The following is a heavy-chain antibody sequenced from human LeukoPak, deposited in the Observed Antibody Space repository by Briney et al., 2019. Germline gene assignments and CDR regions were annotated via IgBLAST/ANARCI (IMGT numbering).Heavy chain of an antibody. V-gene: IGHV1-3*01. CDR3: ARADYDSYPYDY. J-gene: IGHJ4*02. D-gene: IGHD3-3*01. CDR2: INAANGST. CDR1: GYSFTDYA. Sequence: ASVKVSCKASGYSFTDYAMHWVRQAPGQRLEWMGWINAANGSTKYSQKFQGRVTITADESTSTAYMELSSLRSEDTAVYYCARADYDSYPYDYWGQGTLVTVSS.